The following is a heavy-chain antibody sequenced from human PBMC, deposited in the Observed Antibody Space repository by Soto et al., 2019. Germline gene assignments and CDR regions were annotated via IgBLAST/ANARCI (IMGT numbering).Heavy chain of an antibody. Sequence: ASVKVSCKASGYTFTGYYMHWVRQAPGQGLEWMGWINPNSGGTNYAQKYQGWVTMTRDTSTSTVNMELSSLRNEDTAVYYCARDPPISYSSGWHGYFQHWGQGTLVTVSS. CDR2: INPNSGGT. J-gene: IGHJ1*01. CDR3: ARDPPISYSSGWHGYFQH. CDR1: GYTFTGYY. V-gene: IGHV1-2*04. D-gene: IGHD6-19*01.